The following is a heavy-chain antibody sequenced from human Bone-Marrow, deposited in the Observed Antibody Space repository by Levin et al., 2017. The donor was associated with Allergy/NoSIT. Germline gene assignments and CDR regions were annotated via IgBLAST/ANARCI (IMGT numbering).Heavy chain of an antibody. Sequence: GESLKISCAASGFTFSSYGMHWVRQAPGKGLEWVAVISYDGSNKYYADSVKGRFTISRDNSKNTLYLQMNSLRAEDTAVYYCAKALLRGDAFDIWGQGTMVTVSS. CDR3: AKALLRGDAFDI. V-gene: IGHV3-30*18. CDR2: ISYDGSNK. CDR1: GFTFSSYG. J-gene: IGHJ3*02. D-gene: IGHD3-10*01.